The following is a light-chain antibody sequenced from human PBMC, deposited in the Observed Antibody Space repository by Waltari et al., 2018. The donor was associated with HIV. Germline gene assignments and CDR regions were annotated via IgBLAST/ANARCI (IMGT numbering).Light chain of an antibody. CDR1: QSVSSSH. CDR3: QQYGGSRWT. V-gene: IGKV3-20*01. Sequence: EIILTQSPGTLSLSPGERATLSCRASQSVSSSHLAWYQLKPGQAPRLLIYGASSRATGIPDRFSGSGSGTDFILTISGLEPEDFAVYYCQQYGGSRWTFGQGTKVEIK. J-gene: IGKJ1*01. CDR2: GAS.